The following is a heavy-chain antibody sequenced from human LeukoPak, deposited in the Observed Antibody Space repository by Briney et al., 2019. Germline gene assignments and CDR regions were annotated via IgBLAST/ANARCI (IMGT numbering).Heavy chain of an antibody. D-gene: IGHD3-3*01. CDR2: INPNSGGT. CDR1: GGTFSSYA. V-gene: IGHV1-2*02. Sequence: GSSVKVSCKASGGTFSSYAISWVRQAPGQGLEWMGWINPNSGGTNYAQKFQGRVTMTRDTSISTAYMELSRLRSDDTAVYYCARVPTTIFGVVITGLDYWGQGTLVTVSS. CDR3: ARVPTTIFGVVITGLDY. J-gene: IGHJ4*02.